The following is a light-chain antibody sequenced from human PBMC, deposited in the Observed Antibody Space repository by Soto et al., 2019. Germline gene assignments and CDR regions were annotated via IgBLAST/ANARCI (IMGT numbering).Light chain of an antibody. Sequence: IQMTQSPSTLSASVGDRVAITCRASQSIGIWLAWYQKKPGKAPRFLIYKASTLQTGVPSRFSGSGSGTEFTLTSSSLQPVDFATYYCQQYNDYSWTFGQGTKVEIK. CDR3: QQYNDYSWT. CDR2: KAS. CDR1: QSIGIW. V-gene: IGKV1-5*03. J-gene: IGKJ1*01.